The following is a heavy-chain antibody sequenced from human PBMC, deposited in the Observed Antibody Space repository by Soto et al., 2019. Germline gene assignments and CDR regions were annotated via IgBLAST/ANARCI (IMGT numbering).Heavy chain of an antibody. CDR2: INPNSGGT. V-gene: IGHV1-2*04. CDR1: GYTFTGYY. Sequence: ASVKVSCKASGYTFTGYYMHWVRQAPGQGLEWMGWINPNSGGTNYAQKFQGWVTMTRDTSISTAYMELSRLRSDDTAVYYCARALAVVGSPNAHYYYYGMDGWGQGTTVTVSS. CDR3: ARALAVVGSPNAHYYYYGMDG. J-gene: IGHJ6*02. D-gene: IGHD6-19*01.